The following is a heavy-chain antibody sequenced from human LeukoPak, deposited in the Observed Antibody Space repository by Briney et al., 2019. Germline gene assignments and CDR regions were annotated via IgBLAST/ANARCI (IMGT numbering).Heavy chain of an antibody. J-gene: IGHJ4*02. CDR1: GFTFSSYA. CDR2: ISYDGSNK. Sequence: GGSLRLSCAASGFTFSSYAMHWVRQAPGKGLEWVAVISYDGSNKYYADSVKGRFTISRDNSKNTLYLQMNSLRAEDTAVYYCAKAYYDILTEAPFDYWGQGTLVAVSS. CDR3: AKAYYDILTEAPFDY. V-gene: IGHV3-30-3*01. D-gene: IGHD3-9*01.